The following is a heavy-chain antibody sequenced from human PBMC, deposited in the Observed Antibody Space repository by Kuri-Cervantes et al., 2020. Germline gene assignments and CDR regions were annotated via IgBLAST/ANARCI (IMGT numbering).Heavy chain of an antibody. Sequence: ASVKVSCKASGYTFTSYGISWVRQAPGQGLEWMGWISAYNGNKNYAQKLQGRVTMTTDTSTSTAYMELSSLRSEDTAVYYCARTETDYDYGDYGDYYYYGMDVWGQGTTVTVSS. V-gene: IGHV1-18*01. J-gene: IGHJ6*02. D-gene: IGHD4-17*01. CDR2: ISAYNGNK. CDR3: ARTETDYDYGDYGDYYYYGMDV. CDR1: GYTFTSYG.